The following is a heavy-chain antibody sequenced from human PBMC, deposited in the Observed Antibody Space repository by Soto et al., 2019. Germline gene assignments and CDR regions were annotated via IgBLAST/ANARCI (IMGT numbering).Heavy chain of an antibody. J-gene: IGHJ2*01. CDR1: GGTFSSYP. CDR2: IIPIFGTT. Sequence: QVHLVQSGAEVKKPGSAVKFSCKASGGTFSSYPISWVRQAPGQGLEWMGVIIPIFGTTNYAQKFQGRVTITAAKSTGTAYMEFSSLRYDDTAVYYCARDYYGGRGSYSWYFDLWGRGTLVTVSS. V-gene: IGHV1-69*06. CDR3: ARDYYGGRGSYSWYFDL. D-gene: IGHD3-22*01.